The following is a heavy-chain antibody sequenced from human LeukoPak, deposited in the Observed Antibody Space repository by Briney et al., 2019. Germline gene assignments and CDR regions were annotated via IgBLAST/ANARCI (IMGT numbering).Heavy chain of an antibody. CDR1: GYTFTGYY. J-gene: IGHJ5*02. Sequence: ASVTVSCKASGYTFTGYYVHWVRQAPGQGLEWMGWINPNSGGTNYAQKFQGRVTMTRDTSISTAYMELSRLRSDDTAVYYCARDGVPAARAGNWFDPWGQGTLVTVSS. D-gene: IGHD2-2*01. V-gene: IGHV1-2*02. CDR2: INPNSGGT. CDR3: ARDGVPAARAGNWFDP.